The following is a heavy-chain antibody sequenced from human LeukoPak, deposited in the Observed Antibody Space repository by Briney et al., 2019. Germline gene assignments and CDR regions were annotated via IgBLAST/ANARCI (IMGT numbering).Heavy chain of an antibody. Sequence: SETLSLTCTVSGGSISSYYWSWIRQPPGKGLEGIGYVFYSGSTNYNPSLKSRVTISVDTSKNQFSLKLSSVTAADTAVYYCARDRYSSGWYGSGAFDIWGQGTMVTVSS. V-gene: IGHV4-59*01. CDR1: GGSISSYY. D-gene: IGHD6-19*01. CDR2: VFYSGST. CDR3: ARDRYSSGWYGSGAFDI. J-gene: IGHJ3*02.